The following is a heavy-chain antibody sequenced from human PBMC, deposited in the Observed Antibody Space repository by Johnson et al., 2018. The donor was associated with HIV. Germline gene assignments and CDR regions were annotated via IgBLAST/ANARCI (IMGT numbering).Heavy chain of an antibody. CDR1: GFTFSSYA. CDR3: ARDGPGDGNAMGGSGAFDI. Sequence: VQLVESGGGVVQPGRSLRLSCAASGFTFSSYAMHWVRQAPGKGLEWVAVISYDGSNKYYADSVKGRFTISRDNSKNTLYLQMNSLRAEDTAVYYCARDGPGDGNAMGGSGAFDIWGQGTMVTVSS. CDR2: ISYDGSNK. D-gene: IGHD5-24*01. J-gene: IGHJ3*02. V-gene: IGHV3-30*04.